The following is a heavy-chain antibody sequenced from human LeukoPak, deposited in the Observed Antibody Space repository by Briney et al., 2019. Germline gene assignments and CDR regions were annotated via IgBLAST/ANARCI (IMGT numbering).Heavy chain of an antibody. J-gene: IGHJ3*02. CDR2: IYYSGST. D-gene: IGHD3-10*01. CDR1: GGSISSSSYY. V-gene: IGHV4-61*01. CDR3: ARSMVRGVIRHAFDI. Sequence: SETLSLTCTVSGGSISSSSYYWSWIRQPPGKGLEWIGYIYYSGSTNYNPSLKSRVTISVDTSKNQFSLKLSSVTAADTAVYYCARSMVRGVIRHAFDIWGQGTMVTVSS.